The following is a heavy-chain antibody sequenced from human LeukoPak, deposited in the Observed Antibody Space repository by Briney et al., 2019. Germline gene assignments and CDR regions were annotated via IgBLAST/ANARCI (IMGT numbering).Heavy chain of an antibody. CDR2: ISSRSTTI. CDR1: GFTFSTYW. CDR3: AREAVAGRGFDY. Sequence: PGGSLRLSCAASGFTFSTYWMHWVRQVPGKGLEWVSYISSRSTTIYYADSMRGRFTISRDNAKNSLYLQVNSLRVEDTALYYCAREAVAGRGFDYWGQGALVTVSS. J-gene: IGHJ4*02. D-gene: IGHD6-19*01. V-gene: IGHV3-48*01.